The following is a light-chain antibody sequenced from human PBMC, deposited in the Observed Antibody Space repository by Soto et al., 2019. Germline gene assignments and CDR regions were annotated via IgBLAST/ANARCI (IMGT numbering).Light chain of an antibody. V-gene: IGKV1-39*01. CDR2: AAS. Sequence: DIQMTQSPSSLSASVGDRVTITCRASQSISSYLNWYQQKPGKAPKLLIYAASSLQSGVPSRFSGSGSGTDFTLPIRILQPEDFAAYYCQRSYSTPYTFGQGTQLEIK. CDR3: QRSYSTPYT. J-gene: IGKJ2*01. CDR1: QSISSY.